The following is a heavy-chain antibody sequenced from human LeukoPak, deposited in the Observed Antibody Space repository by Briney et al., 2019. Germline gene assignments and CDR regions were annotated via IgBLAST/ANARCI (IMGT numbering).Heavy chain of an antibody. CDR3: ARLTSITMVRGVDY. CDR2: IYPGDSDT. V-gene: IGHV5-51*01. D-gene: IGHD3-10*01. Sequence: GGSLQISCKGSGYIFNSYWIGWGRELPGKGLEGMGIIYPGDSDTRDSPSLQGQATISADKTISTAYLQWSSLKASDTAMYYCARLTSITMVRGVDYWGQGTLVTVSS. J-gene: IGHJ4*02. CDR1: GYIFNSYW.